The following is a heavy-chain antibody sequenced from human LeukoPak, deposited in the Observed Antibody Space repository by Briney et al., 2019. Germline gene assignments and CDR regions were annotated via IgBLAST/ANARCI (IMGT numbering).Heavy chain of an antibody. Sequence: GGSLRLSCVGSGFTFSSHEMNWVRQAPGKGLEWVSYISSSGSTIYYADSVKGRFTISRDNAKNSLYLQMNSLRAEDTAVYYCARGGTGELLYFDYWGQGTLVTVSS. CDR1: GFTFSSHE. V-gene: IGHV3-48*03. CDR3: ARGGTGELLYFDY. D-gene: IGHD3-10*01. CDR2: ISSSGSTI. J-gene: IGHJ4*02.